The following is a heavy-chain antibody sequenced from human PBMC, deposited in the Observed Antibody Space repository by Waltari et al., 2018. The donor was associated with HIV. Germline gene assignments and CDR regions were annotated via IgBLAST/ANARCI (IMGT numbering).Heavy chain of an antibody. V-gene: IGHV4-59*01. CDR3: ARDRDRSYYYDSSGQPFDL. J-gene: IGHJ2*01. CDR2: IYYSGST. CDR1: GGSISSYY. D-gene: IGHD3-22*01. Sequence: QVQLQESGPGLVKPSETLSLTCTVSGGSISSYYWSWIRQPPGKGLAWIGYIYYSGSTNYNPPLKRRFTISVDTSKNQFSLKLGSVAAADTAVYYCARDRDRSYYYDSSGQPFDLWGRGTLVTVSS.